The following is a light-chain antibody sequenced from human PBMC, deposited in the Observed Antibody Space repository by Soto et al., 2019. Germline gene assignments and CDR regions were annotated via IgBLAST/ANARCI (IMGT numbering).Light chain of an antibody. J-gene: IGKJ1*01. CDR1: QSVSSSY. CDR2: GAS. CDR3: QHYGSSPRK. V-gene: IGKV3-20*01. Sequence: EIVLTQSPGTLSLSPGERATLSCRASQSVSSSYLAWYQQKPGQAPRLLIYGASSRATGITDRFSGSGSGTDFIITISRLEPEDFAVYYCQHYGSSPRKFGQGTKVEI.